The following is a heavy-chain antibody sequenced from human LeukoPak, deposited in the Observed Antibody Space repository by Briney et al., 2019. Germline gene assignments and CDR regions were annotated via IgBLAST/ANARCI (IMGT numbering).Heavy chain of an antibody. Sequence: SVKVSCKASGGTFSSYAISWVRQAPGQGLEWMGGIIPIFGTANYAQKFQGRVTITADESTSTAYMELSSLRSEDTAVYYCARVNYDSSGYIKTQWLDAFDIWGQGTMVTVSS. J-gene: IGHJ3*02. CDR3: ARVNYDSSGYIKTQWLDAFDI. CDR2: IIPIFGTA. CDR1: GGTFSSYA. D-gene: IGHD3-22*01. V-gene: IGHV1-69*13.